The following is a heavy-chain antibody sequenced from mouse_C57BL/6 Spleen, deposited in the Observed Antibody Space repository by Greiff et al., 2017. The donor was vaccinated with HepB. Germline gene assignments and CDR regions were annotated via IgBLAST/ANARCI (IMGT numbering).Heavy chain of an antibody. Sequence: QVPLPQTGAEPVRPGSSVKLSCKASGYTFTSYWMDWVKQRPGQGLEWIGNIYPSDSETHYNQKFKDKATLTVDKSSSTAYMQLSSLTSEDSAVYYCARTRAFYYDYDGDYWGQGTTLTVSS. D-gene: IGHD2-4*01. CDR2: IYPSDSET. V-gene: IGHV1-61*01. CDR3: ARTRAFYYDYDGDY. J-gene: IGHJ2*01. CDR1: GYTFTSYW.